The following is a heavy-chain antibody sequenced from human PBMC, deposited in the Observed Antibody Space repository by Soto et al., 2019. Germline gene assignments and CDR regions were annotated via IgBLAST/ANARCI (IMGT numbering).Heavy chain of an antibody. Sequence: GGSLRLSCAASGFTFSGSAMHWVRQASGKGLEWVGRIRSKANSYATAYAASVKGRFTISRDDSKNTAYLQMNSLKTEDTAVYYCARGPDSSTSYYGPFEYWGQGILVTVS. D-gene: IGHD3-9*01. CDR3: ARGPDSSTSYYGPFEY. CDR1: GFTFSGSA. CDR2: IRSKANSYAT. V-gene: IGHV3-73*01. J-gene: IGHJ4*02.